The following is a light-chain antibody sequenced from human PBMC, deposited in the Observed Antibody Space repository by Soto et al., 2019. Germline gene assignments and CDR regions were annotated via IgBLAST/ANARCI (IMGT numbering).Light chain of an antibody. V-gene: IGLV2-23*01. CDR3: FSYAGNDIVI. Sequence: QSALTQPASVSGSPGQSITISCTGTSSDVGTYNLVSWYQQHPGKAPRLMIYEGTRRPSGVSNRFSGSKSGNTASLTISGLQAEDEADYYCFSYAGNDIVIFGGGTKLTVL. CDR2: EGT. CDR1: SSDVGTYNL. J-gene: IGLJ2*01.